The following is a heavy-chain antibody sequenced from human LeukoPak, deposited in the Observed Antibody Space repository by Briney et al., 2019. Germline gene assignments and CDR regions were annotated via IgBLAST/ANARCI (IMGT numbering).Heavy chain of an antibody. Sequence: KPSETLSHTCAVYGGSFSGYYWSWIRQPPGKGLEWIGEINHSGSTNYNPSLKSRVTISVDPSKNQFSLKLSSVTAADTAVYYCARTRGGTRYSSSPPCDYWGQGTLVTVSS. J-gene: IGHJ4*02. CDR2: INHSGST. CDR3: ARTRGGTRYSSSPPCDY. D-gene: IGHD6-13*01. CDR1: GGSFSGYY. V-gene: IGHV4-34*01.